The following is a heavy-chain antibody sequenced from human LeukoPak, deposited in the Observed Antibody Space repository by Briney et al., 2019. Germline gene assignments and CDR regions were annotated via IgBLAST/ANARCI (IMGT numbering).Heavy chain of an antibody. V-gene: IGHV4-38-2*01. Sequence: SETLSLTCAVSGYSISSGYYWGWIRQPPGKGLEWIGSIYHSGTTFCNSSLKSRLTISVDTSKNQFSLKLSSVTTSDTAVYYCARGPSAGAFDIWGQGTMVTVSS. CDR3: ARGPSAGAFDI. J-gene: IGHJ3*02. CDR1: GYSISSGYY. CDR2: IYHSGTT.